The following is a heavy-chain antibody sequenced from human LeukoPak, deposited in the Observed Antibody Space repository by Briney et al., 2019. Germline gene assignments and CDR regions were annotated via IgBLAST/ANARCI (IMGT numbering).Heavy chain of an antibody. CDR1: GFTFSTYD. V-gene: IGHV3-13*04. D-gene: IGHD3-16*01. J-gene: IGHJ3*02. CDR2: IGSAGDT. CDR3: ARSWGGERAFDI. Sequence: GGSLRLACAASGFTFSTYDMHWVRQATGKGLEWISAIGSAGDTYYPGSVKGRFTISRENAKNFLFLQMNFLTAGDTAVYYCARSWGGERAFDIWGQGTMVTVSS.